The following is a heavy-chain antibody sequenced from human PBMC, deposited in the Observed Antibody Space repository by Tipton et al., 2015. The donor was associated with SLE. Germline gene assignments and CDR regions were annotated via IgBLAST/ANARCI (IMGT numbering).Heavy chain of an antibody. CDR3: ARGGCSSSSCSPYFNYYGLDV. CDR2: ISSSGSSI. CDR1: GFNFSHYE. Sequence: SLRLSCAASGFNFSHYEMNWVRQAPGKGLEWLSYISSSGSSIFYADSVKGRFTISRDNAKGLMFLQMNNLRAEDTALYYCARGGCSSSSCSPYFNYYGLDVWGQGATVTVSS. J-gene: IGHJ6*02. V-gene: IGHV3-48*03. D-gene: IGHD2-2*01.